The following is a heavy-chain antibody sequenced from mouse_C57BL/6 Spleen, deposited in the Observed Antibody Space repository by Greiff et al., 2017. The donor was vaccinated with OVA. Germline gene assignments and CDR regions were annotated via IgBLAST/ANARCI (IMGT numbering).Heavy chain of an antibody. D-gene: IGHD2-12*01. Sequence: VQLQQSGAELVRPGTSVKLSCKASGYTFTSYWMHWVKQRPGQGLEWIGVIDPSDSYTNYNQKFKGKATLTVDTSSSTAYMQLSSLTSEDSAVYYCAKGGTTYYFDYWGQGTTLTVSS. CDR1: GYTFTSYW. CDR3: AKGGTTYYFDY. CDR2: IDPSDSYT. J-gene: IGHJ2*01. V-gene: IGHV1-59*01.